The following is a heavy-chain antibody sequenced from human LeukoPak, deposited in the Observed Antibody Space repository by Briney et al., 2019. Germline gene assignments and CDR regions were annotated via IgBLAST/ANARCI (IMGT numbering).Heavy chain of an antibody. V-gene: IGHV3-23*01. CDR2: ISDSGGTT. CDR1: GFTFSNLA. Sequence: GVSLRLSCVASGFTFSNLAMGWVRQAPGKGLEWVSVISDSGGTTYYADSVKGRFTISRDNSRNTLYLQMNSLRVEDTAVYYCAKDARRSSGWYLFDHWGQGTLVTVSS. CDR3: AKDARRSSGWYLFDH. D-gene: IGHD6-19*01. J-gene: IGHJ4*02.